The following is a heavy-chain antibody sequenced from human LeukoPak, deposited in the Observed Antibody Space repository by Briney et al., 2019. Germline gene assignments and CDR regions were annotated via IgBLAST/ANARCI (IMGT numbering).Heavy chain of an antibody. J-gene: IGHJ4*02. D-gene: IGHD3-22*01. CDR3: ARGMYYYDSSGYYYLDY. CDR1: GFTFDDYA. CDR2: ISWNSGSI. Sequence: GGSLRLSCAASGFTFDDYAMHWVRQAPGKGLEWVSGISWNSGSIGYADSVKGRFTISRDNAKNSLYLQMNSLRAEDTALYYCARGMYYYDSSGYYYLDYWGQGTLVTVSS. V-gene: IGHV3-9*01.